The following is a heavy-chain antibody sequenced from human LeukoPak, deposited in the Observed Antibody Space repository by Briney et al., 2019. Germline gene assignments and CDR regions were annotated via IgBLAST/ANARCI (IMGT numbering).Heavy chain of an antibody. CDR1: GYTLTELS. Sequence: ASVKVSCKVSGYTLTELSMHWVRHAPGKGLGWMGGFDPEDGETIYAQKFQGRVTMTEDTSTDTAYMELSSLRSEDTAVYYCATGVDTAMAFDYWGQGTLVTVSS. CDR2: FDPEDGET. J-gene: IGHJ4*02. CDR3: ATGVDTAMAFDY. V-gene: IGHV1-24*01. D-gene: IGHD5-18*01.